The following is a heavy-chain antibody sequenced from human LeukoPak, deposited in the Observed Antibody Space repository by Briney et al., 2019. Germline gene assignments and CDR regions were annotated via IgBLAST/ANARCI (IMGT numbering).Heavy chain of an antibody. Sequence: GGSLRLSCAVSGLTFRSFWMSWVRQAPGKGLEWVDNINQDGSEKYFVDSVKGRFTISRDNSKNSLHLQMNTLRAEDTALYYCARERDGRFFDYWGQGTLVTVSS. CDR1: GLTFRSFW. CDR3: ARERDGRFFDY. V-gene: IGHV3-7*01. D-gene: IGHD5-24*01. CDR2: INQDGSEK. J-gene: IGHJ4*02.